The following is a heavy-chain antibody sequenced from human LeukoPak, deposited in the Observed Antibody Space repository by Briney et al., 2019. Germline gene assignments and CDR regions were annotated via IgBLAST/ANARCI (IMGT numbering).Heavy chain of an antibody. D-gene: IGHD2-15*01. CDR1: GGSFSGYY. CDR2: INHSGST. Sequence: SETLSLTCAIYGGSFSGYYWSWIRQPPGKGLEWIGEINHSGSTNYDPSLKSRVTISVDTSKNQFSLKLSSVTAADTAVYYCARQKSRIPSKNNWFDPWGQGTLVTVSS. CDR3: ARQKSRIPSKNNWFDP. J-gene: IGHJ5*02. V-gene: IGHV4-34*01.